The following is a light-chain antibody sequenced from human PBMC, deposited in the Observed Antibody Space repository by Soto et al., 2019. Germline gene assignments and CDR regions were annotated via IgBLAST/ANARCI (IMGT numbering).Light chain of an antibody. CDR3: QHYGSSRGA. J-gene: IGKJ1*01. CDR2: AAS. CDR1: QSLSSS. V-gene: IGKV3-15*01. Sequence: EIVMTQSPATLSVSPGERATLSCRASQSLSSSLAWYQQKPGQAPRLLIYAASTRATGIPARFGGSGSGTEFTLTISSLQSEDFAVYYCQHYGSSRGAFGQGTKVEIK.